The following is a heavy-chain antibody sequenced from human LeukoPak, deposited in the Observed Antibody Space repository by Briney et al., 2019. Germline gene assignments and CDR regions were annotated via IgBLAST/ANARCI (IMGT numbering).Heavy chain of an antibody. CDR3: TRGAGWLIDY. CDR1: DDSISDYY. CDR2: FHNSGTS. Sequence: SETLSLTCTVSDDSISDYYRGWIRQPPGKGLEWIGYFHNSGTSTYNPSLKSRVTISADTSKNQFSLKLNSLTTADTVVYYCTRGAGWLIDYWGQGILVTVSS. D-gene: IGHD3-16*01. J-gene: IGHJ4*02. V-gene: IGHV4-59*01.